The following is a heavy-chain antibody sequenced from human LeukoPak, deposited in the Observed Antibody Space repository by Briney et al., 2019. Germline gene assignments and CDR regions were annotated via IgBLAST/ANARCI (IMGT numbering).Heavy chain of an antibody. J-gene: IGHJ6*02. Sequence: GGSLRLSCAASGFTFSRYWMHWVRQAPGKGLVWVSRINSDGSSTSYADSVKGRFTISRDNAKNTLYLQMNSLRAEDTAVYYCARAYYDFSLDVWGQGTTVTVSS. CDR3: ARAYYDFSLDV. D-gene: IGHD3-3*01. CDR2: INSDGSST. CDR1: GFTFSRYW. V-gene: IGHV3-74*01.